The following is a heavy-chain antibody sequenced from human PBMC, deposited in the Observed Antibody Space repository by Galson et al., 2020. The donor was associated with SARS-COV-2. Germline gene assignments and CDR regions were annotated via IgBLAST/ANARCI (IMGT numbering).Heavy chain of an antibody. CDR3: ARDRGYCSGGSCYGKYFDS. D-gene: IGHD2-15*01. CDR1: GFTFSTYA. Sequence: GESLKISCAGSGFTFSTYAMSWVRQAPGKGLEWVSGISVSGGTTYYADSVKGRFTISRDNSKNTLCLQMNSLRAEDTAVYYCARDRGYCSGGSCYGKYFDSWCQGTLVTVSS. CDR2: ISVSGGTT. V-gene: IGHV3-23*01. J-gene: IGHJ4*02.